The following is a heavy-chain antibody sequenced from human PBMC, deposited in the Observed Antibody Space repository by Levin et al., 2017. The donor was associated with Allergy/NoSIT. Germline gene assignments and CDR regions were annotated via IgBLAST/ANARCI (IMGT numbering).Heavy chain of an antibody. CDR3: ARHNITMVRGVMIRDAFDI. D-gene: IGHD3-10*01. J-gene: IGHJ3*02. CDR2: ISSSGSTI. V-gene: IGHV3-11*01. Sequence: GESLKISCAASGFTFSDYYMSWIRQAPGKGLEWVSYISSSGSTIYYADSVKGRFTISRDNAKNSLYLQMNSLRAEDTAVYYCARHNITMVRGVMIRDAFDIWGQGTMVTVSS. CDR1: GFTFSDYY.